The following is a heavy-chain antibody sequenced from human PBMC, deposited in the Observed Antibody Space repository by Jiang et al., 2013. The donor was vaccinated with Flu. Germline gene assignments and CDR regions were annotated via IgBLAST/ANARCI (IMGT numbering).Heavy chain of an antibody. V-gene: IGHV3-30*02. Sequence: VQLVESGGGVVQPGGSLRLSCAASGFTFSSYGMHWVRQAPGKGLEWVAFIRYDGSNKYYADSVKGRFTISRDNSKNTLYLQMNSLRAEDTAVYYCAKGSTTVTTNWYFDLWGRGTLVTVSS. J-gene: IGHJ2*01. CDR1: GFTFSSYG. CDR2: IRYDGSNK. CDR3: AKGSTTVTTNWYFDL. D-gene: IGHD4-17*01.